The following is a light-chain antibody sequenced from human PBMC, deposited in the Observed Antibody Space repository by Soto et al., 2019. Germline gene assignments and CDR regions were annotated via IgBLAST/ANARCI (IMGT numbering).Light chain of an antibody. V-gene: IGKV3-11*01. CDR3: KQRSHWPRT. Sequence: EIVLPQSPATLSLSPGERATLSGRASQNISSYLIWYQQKPGQAPRLLIYDVSNRATGIPARFSGSGSGTDFSLTISSLEPEDFAVYYCKQRSHWPRTVGQGTKVDIK. CDR1: QNISSY. J-gene: IGKJ1*01. CDR2: DVS.